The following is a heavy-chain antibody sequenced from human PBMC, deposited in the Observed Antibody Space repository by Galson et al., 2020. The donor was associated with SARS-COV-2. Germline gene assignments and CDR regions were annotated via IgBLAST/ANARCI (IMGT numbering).Heavy chain of an antibody. D-gene: IGHD4-4*01. CDR3: ARHYPNSGYSKPFGY. Sequence: SETLSLTCAVSGYSISSGYYWGWIRQPPGKGLEWIGSIYHSGSTYYNPSLKSRVTISVDTSKNQFSLKLSSVTAADTAVYYCARHYPNSGYSKPFGYRDQGTLVTVSS. CDR1: GYSISSGYY. CDR2: IYHSGST. J-gene: IGHJ4*02. V-gene: IGHV4-38-2*01.